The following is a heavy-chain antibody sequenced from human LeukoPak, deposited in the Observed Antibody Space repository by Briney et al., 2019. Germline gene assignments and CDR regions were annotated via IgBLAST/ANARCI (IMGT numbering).Heavy chain of an antibody. V-gene: IGHV4-38-2*02. CDR1: GYSITSAYY. J-gene: IGHJ5*02. D-gene: IGHD3-9*01. Sequence: SETLSLTCTVSGYSITSAYYWGWIRQPPGKGLEWIGSFFLKGSTYYNPSLKSRVTISVDTSKNRFSLTLSSVTAADTAVYYCARENDILTGYYPYNWFDPWGQGTLVTVSS. CDR2: FFLKGST. CDR3: ARENDILTGYYPYNWFDP.